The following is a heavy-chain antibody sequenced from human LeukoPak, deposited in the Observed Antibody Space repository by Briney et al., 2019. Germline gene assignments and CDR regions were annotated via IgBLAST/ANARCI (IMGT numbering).Heavy chain of an antibody. J-gene: IGHJ4*02. D-gene: IGHD3-22*01. V-gene: IGHV3-21*01. CDR1: GFTFSSYW. Sequence: GGSLRLSCAASGFTFSSYWMSWVRQAPGKGLEWVSSISSSSSYIYYADSVKGRFTISRDNAKNSLYLQMNSLRAEDTAVYYCARDAEYYYDSSGYYPYYFDYWGQGTLVTASS. CDR2: ISSSSSYI. CDR3: ARDAEYYYDSSGYYPYYFDY.